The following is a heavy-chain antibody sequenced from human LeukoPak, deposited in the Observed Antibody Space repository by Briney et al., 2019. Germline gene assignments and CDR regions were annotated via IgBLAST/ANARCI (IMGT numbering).Heavy chain of an antibody. CDR2: ISSSSYI. D-gene: IGHD4-23*01. V-gene: IGHV3-21*01. CDR3: ARARATVVTRDAFDI. CDR1: GFTFSSYS. Sequence: GGSLRLSCAASGFTFSSYSMNWVRQAPGKGLEWVSSISSSSYIYYADSVKGRFTISRDNAKNSLYLQMNSLRAEDTAVYYCARARATVVTRDAFDIWGQGTMVTVSS. J-gene: IGHJ3*02.